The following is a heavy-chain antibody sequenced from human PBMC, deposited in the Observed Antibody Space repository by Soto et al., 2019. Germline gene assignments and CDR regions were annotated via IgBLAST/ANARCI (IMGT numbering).Heavy chain of an antibody. D-gene: IGHD2-2*01. J-gene: IGHJ5*02. CDR3: AKDTVPVATPWFDP. Sequence: EVQLLESGGGLVQPGGSLRLSCAASGFTFSNYAMSWVRQAPGKGLEWVSTLSGSDGSTYYADSVKGRFTISRDNSKNTLYLQMNSLRAEDTAVYYCAKDTVPVATPWFDPWGQGTLVTVSS. V-gene: IGHV3-23*01. CDR2: LSGSDGST. CDR1: GFTFSNYA.